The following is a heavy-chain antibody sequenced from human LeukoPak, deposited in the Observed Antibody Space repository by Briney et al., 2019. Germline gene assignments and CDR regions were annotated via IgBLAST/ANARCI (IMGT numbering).Heavy chain of an antibody. CDR2: ISGSSSYI. CDR3: ARDLIDYYDSSGYPEY. V-gene: IGHV3-21*01. D-gene: IGHD3-22*01. Sequence: PGGSLRLSCEASGFTLSDYSMNWVRQAPGKGLEWVSAISGSSSYIHYADSAKGRFTISRDNAKNSLYLQMNSLRAEDTAVYYCARDLIDYYDSSGYPEYWGQGTLVTVSS. CDR1: GFTLSDYS. J-gene: IGHJ4*02.